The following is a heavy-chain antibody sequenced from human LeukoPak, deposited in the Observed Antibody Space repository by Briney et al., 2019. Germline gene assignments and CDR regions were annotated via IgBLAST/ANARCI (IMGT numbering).Heavy chain of an antibody. D-gene: IGHD3-3*01. Sequence: ASVKVSCRASGYTFTGYYMHWVRQAPGLGLEWMGWINPNSGGTNYAQKFQGRVTMTRDTSISTAYMELSRLRSDDTAVYYCARDRSITIFGVVIPNWFDPWGQGTLVTVSS. V-gene: IGHV1-2*02. CDR1: GYTFTGYY. CDR2: INPNSGGT. J-gene: IGHJ5*02. CDR3: ARDRSITIFGVVIPNWFDP.